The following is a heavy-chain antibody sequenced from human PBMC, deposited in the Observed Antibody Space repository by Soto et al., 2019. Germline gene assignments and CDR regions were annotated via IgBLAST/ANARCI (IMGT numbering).Heavy chain of an antibody. Sequence: QPQLQESGPGLVKPSETLSLTCTVSGGSIISDHYYWAWIRQPPGKGLEWIGNMHYSGNTYQNPSLKGRVTIFGDTSKDQFSLHLSSVTAADTAVYYCARHGGNKFDYWGQGTLVTVSS. CDR1: GGSIISDHYY. V-gene: IGHV4-39*01. CDR2: MHYSGNT. J-gene: IGHJ4*02. CDR3: ARHGGNKFDY. D-gene: IGHD3-16*01.